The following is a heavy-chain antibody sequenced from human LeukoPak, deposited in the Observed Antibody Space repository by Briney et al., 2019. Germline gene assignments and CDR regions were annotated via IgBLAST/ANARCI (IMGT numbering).Heavy chain of an antibody. D-gene: IGHD5-12*01. CDR2: IHYKGST. CDR3: ARSGIVATIYFDY. V-gene: IGHV4-39*06. Sequence: SETLSLTCTLSGRSLISSSDYWGWIRQPPGKGLEWFGTIHYKGSTDINPSLRSRVTISVDTSKNQFALKLSAVTAADTAVYYFARSGIVATIYFDYWGQGTLVSVSS. J-gene: IGHJ4*02. CDR1: GRSLISSSDY.